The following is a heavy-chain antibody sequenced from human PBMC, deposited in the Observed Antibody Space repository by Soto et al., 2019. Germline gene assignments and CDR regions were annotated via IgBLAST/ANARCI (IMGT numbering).Heavy chain of an antibody. CDR1: GYTFTGYY. Sequence: ASVKVSCKASGYTFTGYYMHWVRQAPGQGLEWMGWINPNSGGTNYAQKFQGRVTMTRDTSISTAYMELSRLRSDDTAVYYCARDRIAAAGYYFDYRGQRTLVTVSS. V-gene: IGHV1-2*02. D-gene: IGHD6-13*01. J-gene: IGHJ4*02. CDR3: ARDRIAAAGYYFDY. CDR2: INPNSGGT.